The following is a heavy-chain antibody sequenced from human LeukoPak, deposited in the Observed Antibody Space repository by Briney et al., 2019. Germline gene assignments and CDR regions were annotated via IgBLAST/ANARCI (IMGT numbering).Heavy chain of an antibody. J-gene: IGHJ4*02. CDR2: INPNNGDT. Sequence: GASVKVSCKASGYTFTAYYIHWVRQAPGQGLEWMGWINPNNGDTNYAQRFQGRVTMTRDTSITTAYMDLNRLTSDDTAVYYCAKDHPYYYGSGSAYYFDYWGQGTLVTVSS. D-gene: IGHD3-10*01. CDR3: AKDHPYYYGSGSAYYFDY. V-gene: IGHV1-2*02. CDR1: GYTFTAYY.